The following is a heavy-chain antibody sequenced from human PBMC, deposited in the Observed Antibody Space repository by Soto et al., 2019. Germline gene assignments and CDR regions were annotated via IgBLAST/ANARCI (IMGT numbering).Heavy chain of an antibody. CDR3: ARVTVTRTYYFDY. J-gene: IGHJ4*02. V-gene: IGHV4-31*03. CDR2: IYYSGST. Sequence: SETLSLPCTVSGGSISSGGYYWSWIRQHPGKGLEWIGYIYYSGSTYYNPSLKSRVTISVDTSKNQFSLKLSSVTAADTAVYYCARVTVTRTYYFDYWGQGTLVTVSS. CDR1: GGSISSGGYY. D-gene: IGHD4-17*01.